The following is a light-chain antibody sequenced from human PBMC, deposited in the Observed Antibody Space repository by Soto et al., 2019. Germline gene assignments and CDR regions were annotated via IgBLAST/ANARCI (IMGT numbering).Light chain of an antibody. Sequence: QSVRRQPPSVSGAPGHRFTISCTGSSSNIGAGYDVHWYQQLPGTAPKLLIYVNSNRPSGVPDRFSGSKSGTSASLAITGLQPEDEDDYYCQSFDNSLSGPYVFGTGTKVTVL. V-gene: IGLV1-40*01. CDR2: VNS. J-gene: IGLJ1*01. CDR3: QSFDNSLSGPYV. CDR1: SSNIGAGYD.